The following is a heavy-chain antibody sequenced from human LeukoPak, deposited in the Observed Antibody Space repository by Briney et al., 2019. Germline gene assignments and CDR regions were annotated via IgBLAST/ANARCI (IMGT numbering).Heavy chain of an antibody. CDR3: ARDTTYYYNSSGYKI. Sequence: GRSLRLSCAASGFTFSSYAMHWVRQAPGKGLEWVSYISSSSSTIYYADSVKGRFTISRDNAKNSLYLQMNSLRAEDTAVYYCARDTTYYYNSSGYKIWGQGTMVTVSS. CDR2: ISSSSSTI. J-gene: IGHJ3*02. V-gene: IGHV3-48*01. D-gene: IGHD3-22*01. CDR1: GFTFSSYA.